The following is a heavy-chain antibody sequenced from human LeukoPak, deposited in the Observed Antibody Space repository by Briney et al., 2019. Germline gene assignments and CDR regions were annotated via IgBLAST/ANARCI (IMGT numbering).Heavy chain of an antibody. Sequence: PGRSLRLSCAASGFTFSGYGMHWVRQAPGKGLEWGAVVWYDGNNKYYADSVKGRFTISRDNSKNTLYLQMNSLRAEDPAVYYCVKCLEGGSYSYFDSWGQGTLVTVSS. CDR1: GFTFSGYG. CDR3: VKCLEGGSYSYFDS. CDR2: VWYDGNNK. V-gene: IGHV3-33*06. J-gene: IGHJ4*02. D-gene: IGHD1-26*01.